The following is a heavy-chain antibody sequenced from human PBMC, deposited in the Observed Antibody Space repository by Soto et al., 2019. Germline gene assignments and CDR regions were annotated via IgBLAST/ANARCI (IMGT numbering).Heavy chain of an antibody. CDR3: AAGLRITPMAGSSKYYYYYYGMDV. J-gene: IGHJ6*02. Sequence: SVKVSCKASGFTFTSSAVQWVRQARGQRLEWIGWIVVGSGNTNYAQKFQERVTITRDMSTSTAYMELSSLRSEDTAVYYCAAGLRITPMAGSSKYYYYYYGMDVWGQGTTVTVYS. CDR1: GFTFTSSA. CDR2: IVVGSGNT. V-gene: IGHV1-58*01. D-gene: IGHD6-19*01.